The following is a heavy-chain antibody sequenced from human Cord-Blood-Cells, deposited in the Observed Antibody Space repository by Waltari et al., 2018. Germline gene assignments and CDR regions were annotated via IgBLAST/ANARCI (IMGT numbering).Heavy chain of an antibody. J-gene: IGHJ4*02. CDR1: GFTFSSYA. CDR3: AREAVAGNYFDY. Sequence: QVQLVESGGGVVQPGRSLRLSCAASGFTFSSYAMHWVRQAPGKGLEWVAVISYDGSNKYYADSVKGRFTSSRDNSKNTLYLQMNSLRAEDTAVYYCAREAVAGNYFDYWGQGTLVTVSS. D-gene: IGHD6-19*01. CDR2: ISYDGSNK. V-gene: IGHV3-30*04.